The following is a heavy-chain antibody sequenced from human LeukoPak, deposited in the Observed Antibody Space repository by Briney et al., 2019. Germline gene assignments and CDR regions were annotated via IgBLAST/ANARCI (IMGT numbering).Heavy chain of an antibody. V-gene: IGHV1-24*01. CDR2: FDPEDGET. D-gene: IGHD3-10*01. Sequence: ASVKVSCKVSGYTLTELSMHWVRQAPGKGLEWMGGFDPEDGETIYAQKFQGRVTMTEDTSTDTAYMEPSSLRSEDTAVYYCATEYYGSGSYGYYFDYWGQGTLVTVSS. CDR3: ATEYYGSGSYGYYFDY. J-gene: IGHJ4*02. CDR1: GYTLTELS.